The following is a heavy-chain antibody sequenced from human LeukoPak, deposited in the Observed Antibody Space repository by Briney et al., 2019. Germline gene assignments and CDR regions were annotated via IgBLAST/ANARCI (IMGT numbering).Heavy chain of an antibody. CDR3: ARDGSYSSSWCEAFDY. D-gene: IGHD6-13*01. J-gene: IGHJ4*02. CDR1: GFTFSSYE. CDR2: ISSSGSTI. Sequence: PGGSLRLSCAASGFTFSSYEMNWVRQAPGKGLEWVSYISSSGSTIYYADSVKGRFTISRDNAKNSLYLQMNSLRAEDMAVYYCARDGSYSSSWCEAFDYWGQGTLVTVSS. V-gene: IGHV3-48*03.